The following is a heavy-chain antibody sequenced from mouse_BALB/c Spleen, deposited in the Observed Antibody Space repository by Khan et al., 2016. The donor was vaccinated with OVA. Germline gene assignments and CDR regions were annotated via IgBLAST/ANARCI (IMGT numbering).Heavy chain of an antibody. D-gene: IGHD3-3*01. J-gene: IGHJ2*01. CDR3: AGTSRMKY. Sequence: EVELVESGPGLVKPSQSLSLTCTVTGYSITSGYGWNWIRQFPGNKLEWMGYIRYSGSTNYNPSHKSRISITRDKSKNQFFLQLNSVTTEDTATYYCAGTSRMKYWGQGTTLTVSS. V-gene: IGHV3-1*02. CDR1: GYSITSGYG. CDR2: IRYSGST.